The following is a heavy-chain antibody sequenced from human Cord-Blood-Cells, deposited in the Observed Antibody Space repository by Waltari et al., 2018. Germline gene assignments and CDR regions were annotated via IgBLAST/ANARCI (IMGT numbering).Heavy chain of an antibody. CDR1: GGTFSSSA. V-gene: IGHV1-69*01. J-gene: IGHJ4*02. CDR3: ARGTPGRPPTYFDY. CDR2: IIPIFGTA. Sequence: QVQLVQSGAEVKKPGSSVKVSCKASGGTFSSSAISWVRQAPGQGLEWVGGIIPIFGTANYAQKFQGRVTITADESTSTAYMELSSLRSEDTAVYYCARGTPGRPPTYFDYWGQGTLVTVSS. D-gene: IGHD1-1*01.